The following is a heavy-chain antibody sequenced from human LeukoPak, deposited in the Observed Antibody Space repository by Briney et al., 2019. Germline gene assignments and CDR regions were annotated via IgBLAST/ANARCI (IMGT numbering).Heavy chain of an antibody. CDR2: IYYSGST. Sequence: SETLSLTCTVSGGSISSYYWSWLRQPPGKGLEWIGYIYYSGSTNCNPSLKSRVTISVDTSKNQFSLKLSSVTAADTAVYYCARGGSAVTDFDYWGQGTLVTVSS. CDR1: GGSISSYY. D-gene: IGHD4-23*01. V-gene: IGHV4-59*01. J-gene: IGHJ4*02. CDR3: ARGGSAVTDFDY.